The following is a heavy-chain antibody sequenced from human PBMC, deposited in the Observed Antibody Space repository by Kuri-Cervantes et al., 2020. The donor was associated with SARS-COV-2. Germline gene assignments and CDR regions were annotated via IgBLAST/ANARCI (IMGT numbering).Heavy chain of an antibody. J-gene: IGHJ4*02. V-gene: IGHV4-39*07. CDR1: GGSISSSSYY. D-gene: IGHD6-6*01. Sequence: SETLSLTCTVSGGSISSSSYYWGWIRQPPGKGLEWIGEINHSGSTNYNPSLKSRVTISVDTSKNQLSLKLSSVTAADTAVYYCARGGFRIAARHFDYWGQGTLVTVSS. CDR2: INHSGST. CDR3: ARGGFRIAARHFDY.